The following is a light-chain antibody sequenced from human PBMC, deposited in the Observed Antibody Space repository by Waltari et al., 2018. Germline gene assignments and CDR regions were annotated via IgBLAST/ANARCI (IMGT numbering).Light chain of an antibody. CDR3: QQRSNWPPFT. J-gene: IGKJ3*01. V-gene: IGKV3-11*01. CDR1: QSVSSY. CDR2: DAS. Sequence: EIVLTQSPATLSLSLGERATLPCRASQSVSSYLAWYQQKPVQAPRLLIYDASNRATGIPARFSGSGSGTDFTLTISSLEPEDFAVYYCQQRSNWPPFTFGPGTKVDIK.